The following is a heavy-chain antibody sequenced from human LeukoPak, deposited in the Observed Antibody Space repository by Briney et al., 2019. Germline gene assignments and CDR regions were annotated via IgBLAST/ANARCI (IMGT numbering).Heavy chain of an antibody. D-gene: IGHD2-2*01. V-gene: IGHV1-2*02. CDR3: ARVGYCSSTSCSNWFDP. Sequence: ASVKVSCKASGYTFTGYYMHWVRQAPGQGLEWMGWINPNSGGTNYAQKFQGRVTMTRDTSISTAYMELSWLRSDDTAVYYCARVGYCSSTSCSNWFDPWGQGTLVTVSS. CDR1: GYTFTGYY. J-gene: IGHJ5*02. CDR2: INPNSGGT.